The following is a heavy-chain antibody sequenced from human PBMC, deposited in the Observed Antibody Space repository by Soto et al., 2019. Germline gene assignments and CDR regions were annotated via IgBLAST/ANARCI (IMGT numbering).Heavy chain of an antibody. CDR1: GFMFDDYA. J-gene: IGHJ4*02. D-gene: IGHD3-10*01. Sequence: EVQLVESGGGLVQPGRSLRLSCEASGFMFDDYAMYWVRQAPGKGLEWVSGISWNSNSIVYADSVKGRFTISRDNAKNSLYLHMNSLTPEDTALYYCANSQSISPRPFDYWGQGTLVTVSS. CDR2: ISWNSNSI. CDR3: ANSQSISPRPFDY. V-gene: IGHV3-9*01.